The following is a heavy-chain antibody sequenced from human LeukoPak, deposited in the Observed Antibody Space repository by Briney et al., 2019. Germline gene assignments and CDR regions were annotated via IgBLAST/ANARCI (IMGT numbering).Heavy chain of an antibody. CDR2: INPNSGGT. J-gene: IGHJ4*02. CDR1: GYTFTGYY. D-gene: IGHD1-26*01. V-gene: IGHV1-2*02. CDR3: ARLRGSYSGFDY. Sequence: ALVKVSCKASGYTFTGYYMHWVRQAPGQGLEWMGWINPNSGGTNYAQKFQGRVTMTRDTSISTAYMELSRLRSDDTAVYYCARLRGSYSGFDYWGQGTLVTVSS.